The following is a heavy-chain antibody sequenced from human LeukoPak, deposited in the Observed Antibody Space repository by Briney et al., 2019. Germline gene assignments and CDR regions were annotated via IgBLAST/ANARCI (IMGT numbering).Heavy chain of an antibody. Sequence: SETLSLTCTVSGGSISSYYWSWIRQPPGKGLEWIGYIYCSGSTNYNPSLKSRVTISVDTSKNQFSLKLSSVTAADTAVYYCARTLMITFGGVIFTGWGQGTLVTVSS. D-gene: IGHD3-16*02. CDR3: ARTLMITFGGVIFTG. CDR1: GGSISSYY. J-gene: IGHJ4*02. CDR2: IYCSGST. V-gene: IGHV4-59*08.